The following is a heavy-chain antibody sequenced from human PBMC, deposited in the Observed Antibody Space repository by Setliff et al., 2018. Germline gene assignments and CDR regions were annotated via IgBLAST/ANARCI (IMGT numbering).Heavy chain of an antibody. D-gene: IGHD4-17*01. V-gene: IGHV3-23*01. CDR2: ISGSGGST. CDR1: GFTFSSYA. J-gene: IGHJ4*02. CDR3: VKDRVPDGVWDFDF. Sequence: PGGSLRLSCAASGFTFSSYAMTWVRQAPGKGLEWVSVISGSGGSTYYADSVKGRFTISRDNSRNTLYLQMNSLRVEDTALYYCVKDRVPDGVWDFDFWGQGTLVTVSS.